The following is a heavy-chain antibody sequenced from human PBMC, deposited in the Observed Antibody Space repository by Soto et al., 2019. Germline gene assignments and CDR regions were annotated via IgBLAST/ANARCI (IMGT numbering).Heavy chain of an antibody. CDR3: ARARRAQYYYDSSGYTDY. Sequence: SETLSLTCTVSGGSISSGGYYWSWIRQHPGKGLEWIGYIYYSGSTYYNPSLKSRVTISVDTSKNQFSLKLSSVTAADTAVYYCARARRAQYYYDSSGYTDYWGQGTLVTVSS. D-gene: IGHD3-22*01. CDR2: IYYSGST. CDR1: GGSISSGGYY. V-gene: IGHV4-31*03. J-gene: IGHJ4*02.